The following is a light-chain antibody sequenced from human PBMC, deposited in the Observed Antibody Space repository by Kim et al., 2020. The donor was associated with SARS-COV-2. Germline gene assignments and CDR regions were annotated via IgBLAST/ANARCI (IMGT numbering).Light chain of an antibody. CDR2: YDS. V-gene: IGLV3-21*04. J-gene: IGLJ2*01. CDR1: NIGSKS. CDR3: QVWDSSVV. Sequence: SVAPGKTARITCGGNNIGSKSVHWYQQKPGQAPVLVIYYDSDRPSGIPERFSGSNSGNTATLTISRVEAGDEADYYCQVWDSSVVFGRGTQLTVL.